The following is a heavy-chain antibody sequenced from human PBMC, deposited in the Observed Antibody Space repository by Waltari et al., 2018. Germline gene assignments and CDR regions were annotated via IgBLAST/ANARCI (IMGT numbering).Heavy chain of an antibody. D-gene: IGHD3-16*01. CDR1: TCGYY. Sequence: TCGYYWGWIRQPPGKGLEWIGSIYHSGSTYYNPSLKSRVTISVDTSKNQFSLNLSSVTAADTAVYYCATHRGGLPFDYWGQGTLVTVSS. V-gene: IGHV4-38-2*01. CDR3: ATHRGGLPFDY. J-gene: IGHJ4*02. CDR2: IYHSGST.